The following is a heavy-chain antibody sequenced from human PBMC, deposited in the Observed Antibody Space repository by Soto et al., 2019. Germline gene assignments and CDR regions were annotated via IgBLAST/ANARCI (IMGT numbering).Heavy chain of an antibody. CDR3: ATSLWSGTQPEI. CDR2: ISPSGTT. D-gene: IGHD2-21*01. J-gene: IGHJ4*02. Sequence: PSETLSLTCAVYGGSFSNNYWTWFRQPPGKGLEWIGEISPSGTTKYIPSLKSRGTISVDTSRKQFFLKVTSVSAADTAVYYCATSLWSGTQPEIWGPGTLVTVSS. V-gene: IGHV4-34*01. CDR1: GGSFSNNY.